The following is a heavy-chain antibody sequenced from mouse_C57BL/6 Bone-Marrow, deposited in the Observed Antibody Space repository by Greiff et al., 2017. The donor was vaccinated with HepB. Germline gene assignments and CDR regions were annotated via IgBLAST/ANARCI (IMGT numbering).Heavy chain of an antibody. D-gene: IGHD1-1*01. CDR1: GYAFSSSW. J-gene: IGHJ2*01. CDR3: ARRDYGSTHYFDY. V-gene: IGHV1-82*01. CDR2: IYPGDGDT. Sequence: QVQLQHSGPELVKPGASVKISCKASGYAFSSSWMNWVKQRPGKGLEWIGRIYPGDGDTNYNGKFKGKATLTADKSSSTAYMQLSSLTSEDSAVYFCARRDYGSTHYFDYWGQGTTLTVSS.